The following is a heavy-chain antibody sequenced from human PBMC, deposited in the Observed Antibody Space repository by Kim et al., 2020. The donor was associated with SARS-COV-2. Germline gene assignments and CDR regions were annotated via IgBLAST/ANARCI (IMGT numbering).Heavy chain of an antibody. J-gene: IGHJ4*02. CDR3: ATDRDTKTPLDY. CDR2: FDPEDGET. CDR1: GYTLTELS. V-gene: IGHV1-24*01. Sequence: ASVKVSCKVSGYTLTELSMHWVRQAPGKGLEWMRGFDPEDGETIYAQKFQGRVTMTEDTSTDTAYMELSSLRSEDTAVYYCATDRDTKTPLDYWGQGTLVTVSS. D-gene: IGHD2-8*01.